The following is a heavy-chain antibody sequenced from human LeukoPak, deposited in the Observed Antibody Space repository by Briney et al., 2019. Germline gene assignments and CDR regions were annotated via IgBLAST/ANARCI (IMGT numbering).Heavy chain of an antibody. D-gene: IGHD1-26*01. CDR3: ARQEGGFDP. Sequence: SSETLSLTCTVSGDSISSYDWSWIRQPPGKGLEWIGYIHYSGSTNYNPSLKSRLTISVDTSKNQFSLKLTSVTAADTAVYYCARQEGGFDPWGQGTLVTVSS. CDR1: GDSISSYD. CDR2: IHYSGST. V-gene: IGHV4-59*08. J-gene: IGHJ5*02.